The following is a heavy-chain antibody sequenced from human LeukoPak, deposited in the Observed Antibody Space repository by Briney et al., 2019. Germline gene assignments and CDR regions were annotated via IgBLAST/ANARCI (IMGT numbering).Heavy chain of an antibody. J-gene: IGHJ4*02. CDR1: GFTFSSYW. CDR3: AKGAVRYFDWSYYFDY. D-gene: IGHD3-9*01. V-gene: IGHV3-23*01. CDR2: ISGSGGST. Sequence: PGGSLRLSCAASGFTFSSYWMSWVRQAPGKGLEWVSAISGSGGSTYYADSVKGRFTISRDNSKNTLYLQMNSLRAEDTAVYYCAKGAVRYFDWSYYFDYWGQGTLVTVSS.